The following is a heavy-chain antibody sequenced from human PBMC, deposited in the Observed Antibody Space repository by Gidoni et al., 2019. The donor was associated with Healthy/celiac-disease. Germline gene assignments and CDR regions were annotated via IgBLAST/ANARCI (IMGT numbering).Heavy chain of an antibody. CDR1: GFTFSNYS. V-gene: IGHV3-21*01. CDR2: IISSSSYI. J-gene: IGHJ6*03. D-gene: IGHD3-10*01. CDR3: ARDQLCFGEFYYYYYMDV. Sequence: EVQLVESGGGLVKQGGSLRLSCAASGFTFSNYSMNWVRQAPGKGLELVSSIISSSSYISYADSVKGRFTISRDNAKNSLYLQMNSLRAEDTAVYYCARDQLCFGEFYYYYYMDVWGKGTTVTVSS.